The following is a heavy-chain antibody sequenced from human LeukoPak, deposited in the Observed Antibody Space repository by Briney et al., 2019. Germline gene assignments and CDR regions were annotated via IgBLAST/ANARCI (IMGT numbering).Heavy chain of an antibody. J-gene: IGHJ4*02. Sequence: GGSLRLSCAASGFTFSSYDMNWVRQAPGKGLEWVAFIRYDGSRKYYADSVKVRFTISRDNSKNTVYLQMNSLRAEDTAVYYCARDPSSSSSVGGYLDYWGQGTLVTVSS. CDR3: ARDPSSSSSVGGYLDY. D-gene: IGHD6-6*01. CDR2: IRYDGSRK. V-gene: IGHV3-30*02. CDR1: GFTFSSYD.